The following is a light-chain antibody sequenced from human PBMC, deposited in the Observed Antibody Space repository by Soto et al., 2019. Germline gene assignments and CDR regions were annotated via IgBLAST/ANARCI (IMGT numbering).Light chain of an antibody. CDR2: EVT. J-gene: IGLJ1*01. Sequence: QSVLTQPASVSGSPGQSITISCNGTRSDVGSYNLVSWYQQHPGKAPKLMIYEVTERPSGVSNRFSGSKSGDTASLTISGLQAEDEADYYCCSYAGTTTYVFGTGTKVTVL. CDR3: CSYAGTTTYV. CDR1: RSDVGSYNL. V-gene: IGLV2-23*02.